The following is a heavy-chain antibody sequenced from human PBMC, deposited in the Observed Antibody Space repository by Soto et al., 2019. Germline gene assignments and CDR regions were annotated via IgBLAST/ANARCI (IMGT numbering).Heavy chain of an antibody. J-gene: IGHJ4*02. V-gene: IGHV1-3*01. CDR2: INAGNGNT. CDR3: ARDLGGWPDY. D-gene: IGHD6-19*01. CDR1: GYTFTSYA. Sequence: QVQLVQSGAEVKKPGASVKVSCKASGYTFTSYAIHWVRQAPGQRLEWMGWINAGNGNTKYSQKFQDRVTITRDTSASTAFMELSSLRSEDTAVYYCARDLGGWPDYWGQGTLVTVSS.